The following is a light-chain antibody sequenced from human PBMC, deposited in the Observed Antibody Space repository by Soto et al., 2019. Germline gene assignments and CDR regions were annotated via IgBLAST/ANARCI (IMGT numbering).Light chain of an antibody. V-gene: IGLV2-14*01. CDR3: SSFTSRFTFV. CDR2: EVT. Sequence: QSVLTQPASVSGSPGQSIAISCTGTRSDVGAYNYVSWYQQHPGKAPKLMISEVTNRPSGVSDRFSGSKSGNTASLTISGLQAEDEADYYCSSFTSRFTFVFGTGTKLTDL. J-gene: IGLJ1*01. CDR1: RSDVGAYNY.